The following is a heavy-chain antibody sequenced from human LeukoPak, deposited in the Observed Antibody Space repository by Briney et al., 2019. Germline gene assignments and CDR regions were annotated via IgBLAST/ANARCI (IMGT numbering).Heavy chain of an antibody. Sequence: GRSLRLSCAASAFTFSSYAMHWVRQAPGKGLEWVSSISSSSSHIYYADSVKGRFTISRDSSKNTLHLQMNTLRAEDTAVYYCAKVKGGSGPFDDWGQGTLVTVSS. CDR3: AKVKGGSGPFDD. J-gene: IGHJ4*02. CDR2: ISSSSSHI. D-gene: IGHD6-19*01. CDR1: AFTFSSYA. V-gene: IGHV3-21*04.